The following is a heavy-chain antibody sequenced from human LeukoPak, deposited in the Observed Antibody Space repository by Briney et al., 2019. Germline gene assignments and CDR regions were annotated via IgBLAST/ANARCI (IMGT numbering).Heavy chain of an antibody. CDR3: ARARRGPTFDY. D-gene: IGHD1-1*01. CDR1: GYTFTSYY. CDR2: INPSGGST. Sequence: ASVTVSCKASGYTFTSYYMHWVRQAPGQGLEWMGIINPSGGSTSYAQKFQGRVTMTRDTSTSTVYMELSSLRSEDTAVYYCARARRGPTFDYWGQGTLVTVSS. V-gene: IGHV1-46*01. J-gene: IGHJ4*02.